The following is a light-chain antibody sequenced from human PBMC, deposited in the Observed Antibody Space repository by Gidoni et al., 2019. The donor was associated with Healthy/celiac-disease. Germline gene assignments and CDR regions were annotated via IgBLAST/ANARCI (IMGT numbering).Light chain of an antibody. J-gene: IGLJ2*01. CDR1: SLRSYY. Sequence: SSELTQDPAVSVALGQTVRITCQGDSLRSYYASWYQQKPGQAPVLVIYGKNNRPSGIPDRFSGSSSGNTASLTRTGAQAEDEADYYCNSRDSSGNHLVFGGGTKLTVL. V-gene: IGLV3-19*01. CDR2: GKN. CDR3: NSRDSSGNHLV.